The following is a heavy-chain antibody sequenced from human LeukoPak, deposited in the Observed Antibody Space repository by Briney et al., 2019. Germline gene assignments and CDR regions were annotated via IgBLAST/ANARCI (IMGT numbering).Heavy chain of an antibody. CDR3: AELGITMIGGV. Sequence: GGSLRLSCAASGFTFSSFEINWVRQAPGKGLAWVSYISSSGRTIYYADSVKGRFTISRDNAKNSLYLQMNSLRAEDTAVYYCAELGITMIGGVWGKGTTVTISS. CDR2: ISSSGRTI. J-gene: IGHJ6*04. V-gene: IGHV3-48*03. CDR1: GFTFSSFE. D-gene: IGHD3-10*02.